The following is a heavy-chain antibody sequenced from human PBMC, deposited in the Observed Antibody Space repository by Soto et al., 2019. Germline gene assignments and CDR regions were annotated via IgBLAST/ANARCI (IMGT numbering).Heavy chain of an antibody. CDR3: ARVPGP. CDR1: GGSISDYY. V-gene: IGHV4-59*12. J-gene: IGHJ5*02. Sequence: PSETLSLTCTVSGGSISDYYWSWFRQPPGKGLEWIGYIYHSGSTYYNPSLKSRVTISVDRSKNQFSLKLSSVTAADTAVYYCARVPGPWGQGTLVTVSS. CDR2: IYHSGST.